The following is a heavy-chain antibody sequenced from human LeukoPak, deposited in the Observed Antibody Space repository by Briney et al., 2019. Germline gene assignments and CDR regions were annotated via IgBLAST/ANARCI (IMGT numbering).Heavy chain of an antibody. CDR2: MNPNSGNT. Sequence: ASVKISCKASGYTFTSYDINWVRQATGQGLEWMGWMNPNSGNTGYAQKFQGRVTMTRNTSISTAYMELSSLRSEDTAVHYCARGFPVEMATIGWFDPWGQGTLVTVSS. D-gene: IGHD5-24*01. CDR3: ARGFPVEMATIGWFDP. V-gene: IGHV1-8*01. CDR1: GYTFTSYD. J-gene: IGHJ5*02.